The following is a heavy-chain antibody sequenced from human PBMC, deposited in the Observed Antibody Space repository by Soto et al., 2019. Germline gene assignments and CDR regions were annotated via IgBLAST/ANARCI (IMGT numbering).Heavy chain of an antibody. D-gene: IGHD6-13*01. CDR2: IYWDDDK. V-gene: IGHV2-5*02. J-gene: IGHJ4*02. Sequence: QITLKESGPTLVKPTQTLTLTCTCSGFSLSTRGAGVGWIRQPPGKALEWLALIYWDDDKRYSPSLKNRLTITKDPSKIQVVLTMTNMDPVDTATYSCAHRREGTWSFDYWGQGTLVTVSS. CDR1: GFSLSTRGAG. CDR3: AHRREGTWSFDY.